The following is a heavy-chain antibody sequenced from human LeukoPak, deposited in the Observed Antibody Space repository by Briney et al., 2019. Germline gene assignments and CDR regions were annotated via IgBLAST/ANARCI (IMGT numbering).Heavy chain of an antibody. D-gene: IGHD6-13*01. J-gene: IGHJ4*02. Sequence: SQTLSLTCAISGDSVSSHSAAWNWLRQSPSRGLEWLERTYYRSRWYNDYAVSVKSRITINPDTSKNQFSLQLNSVTPEDTAVYYCARDSKDSNSWYFFDYWGQGTLVTVSS. CDR1: GDSVSSHSAA. CDR3: ARDSKDSNSWYFFDY. CDR2: TYYRSRWYN. V-gene: IGHV6-1*01.